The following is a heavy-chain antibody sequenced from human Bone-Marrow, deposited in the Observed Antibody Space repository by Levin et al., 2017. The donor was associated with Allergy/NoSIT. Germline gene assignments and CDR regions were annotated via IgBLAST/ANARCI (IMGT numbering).Heavy chain of an antibody. CDR3: ARQSDELPPYGGEWVEEHYFDY. J-gene: IGHJ4*02. CDR2: IYPGDSET. D-gene: IGHD3-10*01. Sequence: KVSCRASGYHFADHWIGWVRQLPGKGLEWMGNIYPGDSETRSSPSFQGQVTISVDKSINTAYLQWDSLSASDTAMYFCARQSDELPPYGGEWVEEHYFDYWGQGTLVTVSS. CDR1: GYHFADHW. V-gene: IGHV5-51*01.